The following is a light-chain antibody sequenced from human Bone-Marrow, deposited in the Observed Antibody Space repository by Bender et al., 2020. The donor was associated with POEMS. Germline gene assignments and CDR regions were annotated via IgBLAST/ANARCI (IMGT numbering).Light chain of an antibody. CDR2: EGS. V-gene: IGLV2-23*01. CDR1: SSDVV. CDR3: CSYAGSSTPWV. Sequence: QSALTQPASVSGSPGQSISISCTGTSSDVVSWYQHHPGKAPKLMIYEGSQRPSGVSNRFSGSKSGDTASLTISGLRAEDEGDYYCCSYAGSSTPWVFGGGTKLTVL. J-gene: IGLJ3*02.